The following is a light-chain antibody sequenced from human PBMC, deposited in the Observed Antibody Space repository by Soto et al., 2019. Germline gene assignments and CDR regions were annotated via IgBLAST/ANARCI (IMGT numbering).Light chain of an antibody. CDR1: SSNIGAGYD. CDR2: GNS. V-gene: IGLV1-40*01. J-gene: IGLJ1*01. CDR3: QSYDSSLSGSEV. Sequence: QAVVTQPPSVSGAPGQRVTISCTGSSSNIGAGYDVHWYHQLPGTAPKLLIYGNSNRPSGVPDRFSGSKSGTSASLAITGLQAEDEADYYCQSYDSSLSGSEVFGTGTKVTVL.